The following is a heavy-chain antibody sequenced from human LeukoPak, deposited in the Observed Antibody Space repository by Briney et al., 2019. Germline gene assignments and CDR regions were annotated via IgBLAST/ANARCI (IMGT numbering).Heavy chain of an antibody. J-gene: IGHJ3*02. CDR1: GGSFSRYY. D-gene: IGHD3-22*01. CDR2: INHSGST. V-gene: IGHV4-34*01. Sequence: PSETLSLTCAVYGGSFSRYYWSWIRQPPGKGLEWIGEINHSGSTNYNPSLKSRVTISVDTSKNQFSLKLSSVTAADTAVYYCARPLRISMIVVDDRGRYAFDIWGQGTMVTVSS. CDR3: ARPLRISMIVVDDRGRYAFDI.